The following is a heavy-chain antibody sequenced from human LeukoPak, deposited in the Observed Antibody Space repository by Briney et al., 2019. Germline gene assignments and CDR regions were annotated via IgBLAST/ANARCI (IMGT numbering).Heavy chain of an antibody. J-gene: IGHJ5*02. D-gene: IGHD6-6*01. V-gene: IGHV3-11*01. CDR1: GFTFSDYY. Sequence: GGSLRLSCAASGFTFSDYYMSWIRQAPGKGLELVSYISSSGSTIYYADSVKGRFTISRDNAKNSLYLQMNSLRAEDTAVYYCASLSEYSSSSDTYWFDPWGRGTLVTVSS. CDR3: ASLSEYSSSSDTYWFDP. CDR2: ISSSGSTI.